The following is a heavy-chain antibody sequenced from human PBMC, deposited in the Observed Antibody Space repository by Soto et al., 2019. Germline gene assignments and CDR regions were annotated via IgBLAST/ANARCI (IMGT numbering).Heavy chain of an antibody. CDR2: ITSGSDTI. D-gene: IGHD3-22*01. CDR3: ARSSGHYRPFDS. CDR1: GFTFSSYE. V-gene: IGHV3-48*03. J-gene: IGHJ4*02. Sequence: GGSLRLSCAASGFTFSSYEMNWVRQAPGKGLEWVSHITSGSDTIYYADSVKGRFTISRDNAESSLYLQMNSLRAEDTAVYYCARSSGHYRPFDSWGQGTLVTVSS.